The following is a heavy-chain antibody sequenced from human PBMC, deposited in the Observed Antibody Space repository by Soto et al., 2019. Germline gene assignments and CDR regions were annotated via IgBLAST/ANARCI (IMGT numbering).Heavy chain of an antibody. J-gene: IGHJ4*02. V-gene: IGHV1-18*01. CDR2: ISAYNGNT. Sequence: XSVKFSGKASGYTVTSYGISLVRHTPGQGIEWMGWISAYNGNTNYAQKLQGRVTMTTDTSTSTSYMELRSLRSDDTAVYYCARGPYYDFWSGYYRPYDYWGQGTLVTVSS. D-gene: IGHD3-3*01. CDR3: ARGPYYDFWSGYYRPYDY. CDR1: GYTVTSYG.